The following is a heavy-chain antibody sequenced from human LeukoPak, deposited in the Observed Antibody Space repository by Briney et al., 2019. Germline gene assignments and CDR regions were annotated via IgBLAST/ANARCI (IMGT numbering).Heavy chain of an antibody. CDR1: GGTFSSYA. V-gene: IGHV1-69*13. CDR3: VKIMAVGRWHFDF. CDR2: IIPIFGTA. J-gene: IGHJ2*01. Sequence: SVKVSCKASGGTFSSYAISWVRQAPGQGLEWMGGIIPIFGTANYAQKFQDRVTITADAFTSTAYMELSSLRSEDTAVYYCVKIMAVGRWHFDFWGRGTLLTVSS. D-gene: IGHD6-19*01.